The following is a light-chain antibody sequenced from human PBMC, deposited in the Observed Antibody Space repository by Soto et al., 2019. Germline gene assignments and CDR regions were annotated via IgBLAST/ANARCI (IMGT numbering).Light chain of an antibody. CDR3: QQYNNWPYT. V-gene: IGKV3-15*01. Sequence: EILMTQSPATLAVSPGERVALPCRASQSVSRNLAWYQQKSGQAPRLLIYGVSSRATDTPARFSGSGSGTEFTLTISSPQSEDFAVYYCQQYNNWPYTFGLGTKL. CDR2: GVS. J-gene: IGKJ2*01. CDR1: QSVSRN.